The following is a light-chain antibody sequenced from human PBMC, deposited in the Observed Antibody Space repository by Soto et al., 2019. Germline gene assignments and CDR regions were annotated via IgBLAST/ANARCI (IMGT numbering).Light chain of an antibody. CDR3: QHYGTSPV. J-gene: IGKJ2*01. CDR2: GAS. V-gene: IGKV3-20*01. CDR1: QSIFTNY. Sequence: PGARAILSCRASQSIFTNYLAWYQQKPGQAPRLLIYGASTRATGIPDRFSGGGSGTDFTLTISRLEPEDSAVYSCQHYGTSPVFGQGTKLEIK.